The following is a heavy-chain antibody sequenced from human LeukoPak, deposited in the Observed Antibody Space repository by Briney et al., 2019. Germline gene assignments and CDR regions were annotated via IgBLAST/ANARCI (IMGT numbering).Heavy chain of an antibody. CDR1: GFTFTSSA. V-gene: IGHV1-58*02. Sequence: ASGKVSCKASGFTFTSSAMQLVRQARGQRLEWIGWIVVGSGNTNYAPKFQETVTVTRDMFTSTAHMERSSLRSEGAAVYYCAASGYSYGGDYFDYWGQGTLVTVSS. CDR3: AASGYSYGGDYFDY. CDR2: IVVGSGNT. J-gene: IGHJ4*02. D-gene: IGHD5-18*01.